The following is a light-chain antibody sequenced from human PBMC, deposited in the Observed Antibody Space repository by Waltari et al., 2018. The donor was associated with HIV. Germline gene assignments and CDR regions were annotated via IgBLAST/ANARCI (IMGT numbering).Light chain of an antibody. CDR3: AAWDDSLNGVV. Sequence: QSVLTQPPSASGTPGQRVTISCSGSSPNIGGNTVNWFQQLPGMAPKLLIYTNNQRPSGVPDRFSGSKSGTSASLAISGLQSEDEADYYCAAWDDSLNGVVFGGGTKLTVL. V-gene: IGLV1-44*01. CDR1: SPNIGGNT. J-gene: IGLJ2*01. CDR2: TNN.